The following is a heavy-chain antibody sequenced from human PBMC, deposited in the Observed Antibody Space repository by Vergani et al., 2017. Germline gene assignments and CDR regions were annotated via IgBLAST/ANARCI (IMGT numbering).Heavy chain of an antibody. CDR2: INHSGNT. CDR1: GGSFSGYY. D-gene: IGHD3/OR15-3a*01. J-gene: IGHJ6*02. V-gene: IGHV4-34*01. CDR3: ARVKVFLTGYYTSYYYYYGMDV. Sequence: QVQLQQWGAGLLKPSETLSLTCAVYGGSFSGYYWSWIRQPPGKGLEWIGEINHSGNTNYNPSLKSRVTISVDTSKNQFSLKLSSVTAADTALYYCARVKVFLTGYYTSYYYYYGMDVWGQVTTVTVSS.